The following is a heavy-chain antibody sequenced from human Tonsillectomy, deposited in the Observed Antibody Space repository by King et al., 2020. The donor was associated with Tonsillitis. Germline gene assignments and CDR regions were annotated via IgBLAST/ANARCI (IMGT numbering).Heavy chain of an antibody. V-gene: IGHV1-2*02. CDR1: GYTFTGYY. J-gene: IGHJ6*02. CDR3: ARGQPPKAVAGLYYYYYGMDV. Sequence: VQLVESGAEVKKPGASVKVSCKASGYTFTGYYMHWVRQAPGQGLEWMGWINPNSGGTNYAQKFQGRGTMTRDASISTAYMELSRLTSDDTAVYYCARGQPPKAVAGLYYYYYGMDVWGQGTTVTVSS. D-gene: IGHD6-19*01. CDR2: INPNSGGT.